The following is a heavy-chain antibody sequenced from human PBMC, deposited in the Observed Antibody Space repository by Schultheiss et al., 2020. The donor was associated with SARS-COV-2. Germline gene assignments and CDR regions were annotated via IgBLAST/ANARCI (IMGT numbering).Heavy chain of an antibody. CDR3: TTVRRRRGSSWYAGFPYYYYGMDV. J-gene: IGHJ6*02. D-gene: IGHD6-13*01. CDR1: GFTFSNAW. Sequence: GGSLRLSCAASGFTFSNAWMSWVRQAPGKGLEWVGRIKSKTDGGTTDYAAPVKGRFTISRDDSKNTLYLQMNSLKTEDTAVYYCTTVRRRRGSSWYAGFPYYYYGMDVWGQGTTVTVSS. CDR2: IKSKTDGGTT. V-gene: IGHV3-15*01.